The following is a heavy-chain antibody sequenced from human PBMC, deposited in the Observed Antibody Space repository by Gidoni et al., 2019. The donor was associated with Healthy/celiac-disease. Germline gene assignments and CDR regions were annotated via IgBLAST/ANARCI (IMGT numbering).Heavy chain of an antibody. CDR2: ISWNSGSI. D-gene: IGHD6-19*01. CDR3: AKEEGSGSPEGAFDI. CDR1: GFTFDAYA. V-gene: IGHV3-9*01. J-gene: IGHJ3*02. Sequence: EVQLVESGGGLVQPGRSLRLSCAASGFTFDAYAMHWVRQAPGKGLEWVSGISWNSGSIGYADSVKGRFTISRDNAKNSLYLQMNSLRAEDTALYYCAKEEGSGSPEGAFDIWGQGTMVTVSS.